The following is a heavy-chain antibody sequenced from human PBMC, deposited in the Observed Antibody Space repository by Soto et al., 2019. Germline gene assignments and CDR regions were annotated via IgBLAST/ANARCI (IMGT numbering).Heavy chain of an antibody. CDR2: TFSGGNT. CDR3: VRKPPSAIQGWAVGMDV. D-gene: IGHD2-21*01. J-gene: IGHJ6*01. Sequence: ELQLVETGGGLIQTGGSLILSCEASGFSISSNYIAWVRQPPGQGLEWVSTTFSGGNTEYAASVKGRCSISRDNYKNTLYLQTANPSVDDTPVYFSVRKPPSAIQGWAVGMDVWGQGTPVSVSS. CDR1: GFSISSNY. V-gene: IGHV3-53*02.